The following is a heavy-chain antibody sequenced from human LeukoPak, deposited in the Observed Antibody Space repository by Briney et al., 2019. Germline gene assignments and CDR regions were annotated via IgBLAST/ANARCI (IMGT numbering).Heavy chain of an antibody. V-gene: IGHV1-2*02. CDR3: ARAAVAGTFCDY. J-gene: IGHJ4*02. D-gene: IGHD6-19*01. Sequence: AXVKVSCKASGYTFTGYYMHWVPQAPGQGLEWIGWINPNSGSTNYAQKFQGRVTMTRETSISTAYMELSRLRSYDTAVYYCARAAVAGTFCDYWGQGTLVTVSS. CDR1: GYTFTGYY. CDR2: INPNSGST.